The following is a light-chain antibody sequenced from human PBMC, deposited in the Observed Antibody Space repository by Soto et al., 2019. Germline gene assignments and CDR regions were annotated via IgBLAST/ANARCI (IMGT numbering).Light chain of an antibody. V-gene: IGKV1-39*01. Sequence: DNQMTQSPSSLSASIGDRVTITCRASQSINTYLNWYQQRPGKAPELLIFAASTLQSGVPSRFSGRVSGTDFTLTISSLQPEDFATYYCQQTYTFGFTFGPGTTVDFK. CDR3: QQTYTFGFT. J-gene: IGKJ3*01. CDR1: QSINTY. CDR2: AAS.